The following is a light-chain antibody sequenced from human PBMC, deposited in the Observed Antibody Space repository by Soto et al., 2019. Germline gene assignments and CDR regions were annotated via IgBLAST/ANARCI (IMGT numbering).Light chain of an antibody. CDR3: QHYSNWPGT. J-gene: IGKJ1*01. CDR2: DVS. CDR1: QSVTSA. Sequence: EIVLTQSPATLSLSPGDRATLSCRASQSVTSALAWFQQKPGQAPRLLIYDVSRRATGIPARFSGSGSGTDFTLTINSLEPEDFAVYYCQHYSNWPGTFGQGTKVDIK. V-gene: IGKV3-11*01.